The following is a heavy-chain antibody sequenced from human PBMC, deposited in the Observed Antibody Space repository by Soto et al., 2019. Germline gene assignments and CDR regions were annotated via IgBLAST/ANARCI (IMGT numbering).Heavy chain of an antibody. CDR2: TGATGRTT. Sequence: GGSLRLSCAASGFTFNIYAMTWVRQAQGKGLEWDSTTGATGRTTYYSDSVKGRFTDSRDNSKNTLDLQMSNLRAEDTAVYYCATFHNTSRAFDDWGQGTLVTVSS. CDR1: GFTFNIYA. J-gene: IGHJ4*02. CDR3: ATFHNTSRAFDD. D-gene: IGHD1-20*01. V-gene: IGHV3-23*01.